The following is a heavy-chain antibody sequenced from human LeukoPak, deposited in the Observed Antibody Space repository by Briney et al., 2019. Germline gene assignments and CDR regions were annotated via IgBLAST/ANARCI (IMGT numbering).Heavy chain of an antibody. CDR1: GFTFSNCA. CDR2: ISGSGSST. D-gene: IGHD4-11*01. Sequence: GGSLRLSCAASGFTFSNCAMSWVSQAPEKGLEWVSGISGSGSSTYYADSVKGRFTISRDNSNNTLYLQMNSLRAEDTAVYYCAKLTTSWGQGTLVTVSS. CDR3: AKLTTS. J-gene: IGHJ4*02. V-gene: IGHV3-23*01.